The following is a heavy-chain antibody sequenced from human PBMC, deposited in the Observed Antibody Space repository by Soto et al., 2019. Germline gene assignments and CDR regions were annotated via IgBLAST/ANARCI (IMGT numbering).Heavy chain of an antibody. J-gene: IGHJ3*02. CDR3: ASRYCSGGSCSVLDAFDI. Sequence: GGSLRLSCAASGFTVSSNYMSWVRQAPGKGLEWVSVIYSGGSTYYADSVKGRFTISRDNSKNTLYLQMNSLRAEDTAVYYCASRYCSGGSCSVLDAFDIWGQGTMVTVSS. V-gene: IGHV3-66*01. D-gene: IGHD2-15*01. CDR1: GFTVSSNY. CDR2: IYSGGST.